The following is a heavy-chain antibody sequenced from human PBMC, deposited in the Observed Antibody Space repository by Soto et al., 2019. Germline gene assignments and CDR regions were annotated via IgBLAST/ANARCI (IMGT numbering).Heavy chain of an antibody. V-gene: IGHV1-8*01. D-gene: IGHD4-4*01. Sequence: ASVKVSCKASGYTFTSYDINWVRQATGQGLEWMGWMNPNSGNTGYAQKFQGRVTMTRNTSISTAYMELGSLRSEETAVYYCARGPGLQTVGTQYYMDVWGKGTTVTVSS. CDR3: ARGPGLQTVGTQYYMDV. CDR1: GYTFTSYD. J-gene: IGHJ6*03. CDR2: MNPNSGNT.